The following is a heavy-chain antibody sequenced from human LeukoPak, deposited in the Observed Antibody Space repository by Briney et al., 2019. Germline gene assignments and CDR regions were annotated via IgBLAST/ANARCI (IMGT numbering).Heavy chain of an antibody. CDR2: INSDGSTT. CDR3: ARGESLKYFQH. Sequence: PGGSLRLSCAASGFTFSSYWMHWVRQAPGKGLVWVSRINSDGSTTSYADSVKGRFTISRDNAKSTLYLQMTSLRAEDTAVYYCARGESLKYFQHWGQGTLVTVSS. J-gene: IGHJ1*01. V-gene: IGHV3-74*01. CDR1: GFTFSSYW.